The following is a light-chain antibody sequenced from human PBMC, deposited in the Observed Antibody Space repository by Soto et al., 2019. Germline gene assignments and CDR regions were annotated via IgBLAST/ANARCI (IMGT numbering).Light chain of an antibody. V-gene: IGLV2-14*01. CDR1: STDIGAYDY. CDR3: SSYTSTSTPLI. Sequence: QSALTQPASVSGSPGQSITISCSGSSTDIGAYDYVSWYQQHPGKAPKLLIYEVTSRPSGVSHRFSGSKSGNTASLSISGLQLEDDAHYYCSSYTSTSTPLIFGGGTKLTVL. J-gene: IGLJ2*01. CDR2: EVT.